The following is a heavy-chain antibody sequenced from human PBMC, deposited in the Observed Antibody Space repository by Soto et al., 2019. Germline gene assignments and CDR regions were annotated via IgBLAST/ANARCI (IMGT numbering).Heavy chain of an antibody. Sequence: EASVKVSCKASGGTFSSYAISWVRQAPGQGLEWMGGIIPIFGTANYAQKFQGRVTITADESTSTAYMELSGLRSEDTAVYYCARSPTVVIRYFDYWGQGTLVTVSS. J-gene: IGHJ4*02. D-gene: IGHD4-17*01. CDR3: ARSPTVVIRYFDY. CDR2: IIPIFGTA. V-gene: IGHV1-69*13. CDR1: GGTFSSYA.